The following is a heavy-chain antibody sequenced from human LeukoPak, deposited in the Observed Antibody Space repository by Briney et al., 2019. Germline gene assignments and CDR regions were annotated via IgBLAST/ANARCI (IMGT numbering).Heavy chain of an antibody. CDR1: GFTFSSYS. Sequence: GGSLRLSCAASGFTFSSYSMNWVRQAPGKGLEWVSSISSSSSYIYYADSVKGRFTISRDNAKNSLYLQMNSLRAEDTAVYYCARDLPYYEHAFDIWGQGTMVTVSS. CDR2: ISSSSSYI. J-gene: IGHJ3*02. V-gene: IGHV3-21*01. D-gene: IGHD3-22*01. CDR3: ARDLPYYEHAFDI.